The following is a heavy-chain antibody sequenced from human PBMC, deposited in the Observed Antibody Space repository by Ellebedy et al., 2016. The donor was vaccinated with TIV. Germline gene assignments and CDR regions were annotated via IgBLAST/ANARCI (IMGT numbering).Heavy chain of an antibody. CDR3: ARGTGAIDGPFDI. V-gene: IGHV3-48*02. J-gene: IGHJ3*02. CDR1: GFTFSSYS. D-gene: IGHD1-14*01. CDR2: ISGRSSTI. Sequence: GGSLRLSCAASGFTFSSYSMNWVRQAPGKGLEWVSYISGRSSTINYADSVKGRFTVSRDNAKNSLYLQMNSLRDEDTAVYYCARGTGAIDGPFDIWGQGTLVTVSS.